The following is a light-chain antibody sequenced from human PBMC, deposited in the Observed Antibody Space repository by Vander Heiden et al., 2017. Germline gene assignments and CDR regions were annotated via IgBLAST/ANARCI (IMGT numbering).Light chain of an antibody. Sequence: DIQMIQSPSSLSASVGDRVTITCRASQGISNYLAWYQQKPGKVPKLLIYAASTLQSGVPSRFSGSGSGTDFTLTISSLQPEDVATYYCQKYNSAGTFGQGTKVEIK. CDR1: QGISNY. CDR2: AAS. V-gene: IGKV1-27*01. CDR3: QKYNSAGT. J-gene: IGKJ1*01.